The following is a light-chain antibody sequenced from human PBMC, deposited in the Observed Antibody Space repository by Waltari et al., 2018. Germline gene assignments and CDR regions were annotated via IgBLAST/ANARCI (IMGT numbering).Light chain of an antibody. CDR1: SRDVGGKHF. CDR2: EAT. J-gene: IGLJ2*01. CDR3: SSYGNRNVV. V-gene: IGLV2-8*01. Sequence: QSALTQPPSAPGSPGQSVTISCTGTSRDVGGKHFVSRYQQYPGQPPKVIIYEATKRPSGVPDRFSGSKSGNTASLTVSGLQAEDEADYYCSSYGNRNVVFGGGTKVTVL.